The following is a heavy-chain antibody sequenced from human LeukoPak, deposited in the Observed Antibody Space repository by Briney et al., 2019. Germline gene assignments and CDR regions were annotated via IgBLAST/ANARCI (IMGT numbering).Heavy chain of an antibody. CDR3: ASRNFGSSPFDY. V-gene: IGHV3-74*01. D-gene: IGHD3-10*01. J-gene: IGHJ4*02. CDR2: ISSDGSNT. CDR1: GFTFSSNW. Sequence: PGGSLRLSRAASGFTFSSNWMHWVRQAPGKGLVWVSRISSDGSNTNYADSVKGRFTISRDNAKNTLYLQMDSLTAEDTAVYYCASRNFGSSPFDYWGQGTLVTVSS.